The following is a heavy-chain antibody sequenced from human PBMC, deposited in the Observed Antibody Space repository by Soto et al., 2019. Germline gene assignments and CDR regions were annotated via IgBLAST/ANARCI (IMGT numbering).Heavy chain of an antibody. J-gene: IGHJ5*02. V-gene: IGHV4-39*01. CDR3: ASPKIAFYNWFDP. CDR1: GGSISSSSYY. CDR2: IYYSGRT. D-gene: IGHD3-3*02. Sequence: QLQLQESGPGLVKPSETLSLTCTVSGGSISSSSYYWGWIRQPPGKGLEWIGSIYYSGRTYYNPTTKSRVTISVDTSKNQFSLKLSSVPAADAAVYYCASPKIAFYNWFDPWGQGTLVTVSS.